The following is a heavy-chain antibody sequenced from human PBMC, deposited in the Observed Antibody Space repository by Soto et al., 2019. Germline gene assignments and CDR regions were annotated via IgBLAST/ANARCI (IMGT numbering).Heavy chain of an antibody. D-gene: IGHD6-19*01. J-gene: IGHJ4*02. CDR3: ARLRISNCGWTPWDY. V-gene: IGHV4-39*01. CDR2: IYYSGST. CDR1: GGSISSSSYY. Sequence: QLQLQESGPGLVKPSETLSLTCTVSGGSISSSSYYWGWIRQPPGKGLEWIGNIYYSGSTHYNPPLQSRATLSADTSKNQLSLKLSSVSATDTAIYYCARLRISNCGWTPWDYWGQGTLVTVSS.